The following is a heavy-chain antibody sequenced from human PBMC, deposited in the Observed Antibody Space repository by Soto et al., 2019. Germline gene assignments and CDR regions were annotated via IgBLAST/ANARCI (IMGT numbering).Heavy chain of an antibody. D-gene: IGHD2-15*01. V-gene: IGHV3-23*01. CDR3: AKGSVVVAAKFDS. CDR1: GCTFSKYA. J-gene: IGHJ4*02. Sequence: GWLGRACTASGCTFSKYAMSWVRQAAGKGLEWVSAISSSGYSRYYADSEKGRFTISRDNSKNTEDLQMNNLRAEDTSVYSCAKGSVVVAAKFDSWGQGTLVTVYS. CDR2: ISSSGYSR.